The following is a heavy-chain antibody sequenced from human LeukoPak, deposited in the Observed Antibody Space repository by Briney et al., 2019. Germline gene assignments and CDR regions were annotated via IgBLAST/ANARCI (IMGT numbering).Heavy chain of an antibody. CDR2: ISGSGGST. CDR1: GFTFSSYA. CDR3: AKTLRYGDYPTGFDP. J-gene: IGHJ5*02. Sequence: GGSLRLSCAASGFTFSSYAMSWVRQAPGKGLGWVSAISGSGGSTYYADSVKGRFTISRDNSKNTLYLQMNSLRAEDTAVYYCAKTLRYGDYPTGFDPWGQGTLVTVSS. D-gene: IGHD4-17*01. V-gene: IGHV3-23*01.